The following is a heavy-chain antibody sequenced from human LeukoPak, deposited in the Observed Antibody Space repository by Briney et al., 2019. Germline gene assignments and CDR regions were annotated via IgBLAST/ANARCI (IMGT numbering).Heavy chain of an antibody. Sequence: GRSLRLSCSASGFTFSSYAMHWVRQAPGKGLEYVSSITSNGDTTYYTDSVKGRFTISRDNSKNTLYLQMSSLRAEDTAVYYCLKDRLGTGDYWGQGTLVSVSS. CDR2: ITSNGDTT. D-gene: IGHD7-27*01. V-gene: IGHV3-64D*06. CDR3: LKDRLGTGDY. J-gene: IGHJ4*02. CDR1: GFTFSSYA.